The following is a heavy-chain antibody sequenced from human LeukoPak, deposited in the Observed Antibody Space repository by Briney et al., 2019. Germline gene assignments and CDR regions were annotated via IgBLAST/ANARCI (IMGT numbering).Heavy chain of an antibody. CDR2: ISSSGNTI. CDR1: GISFSSFG. D-gene: IGHD6-19*01. V-gene: IGHV3-48*04. J-gene: IGHJ4*02. Sequence: GGSLRLSCAASGISFSSFGMHWVRQAPGKGLEWVSYISSSGNTIYYADSVKGRFTISRDNAKNSLYLQMNSLRAEDTAVYYCARDHGSDWHYFDYWGQGTLVTVSS. CDR3: ARDHGSDWHYFDY.